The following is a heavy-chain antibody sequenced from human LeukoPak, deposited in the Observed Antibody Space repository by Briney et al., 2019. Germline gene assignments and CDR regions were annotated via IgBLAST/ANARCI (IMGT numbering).Heavy chain of an antibody. CDR1: GGSISSYY. Sequence: PSETLSLTCTVSGGSISSYYWSWIRQPPGKGLEWIGYIYYSGSTNYNPSLKSRVTISVDTPKNQFSLKLSSVTAADTAVYYCARVGYYGGSFDIWAKGQWSPSLQ. CDR3: ARVGYYGGSFDI. J-gene: IGHJ3*02. V-gene: IGHV4-59*01. D-gene: IGHD4-17*01. CDR2: IYYSGST.